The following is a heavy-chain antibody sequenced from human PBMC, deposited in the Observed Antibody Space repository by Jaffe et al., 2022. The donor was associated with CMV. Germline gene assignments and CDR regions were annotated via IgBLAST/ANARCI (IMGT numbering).Heavy chain of an antibody. CDR2: INPSGGST. Sequence: QVQLVQSGAEVKKPGASVKVSCKASGYTFTSYYMHWVRQAPGQGLEWMGIINPSGGSTSYAQKFQGRVTMTRDTSTSTVYMELSSLRSEDTAVYYCARGEWLRFDTDYYYYYMDVWGKGTTVTVSS. V-gene: IGHV1-46*01. CDR3: ARGEWLRFDTDYYYYYMDV. CDR1: GYTFTSYY. J-gene: IGHJ6*03. D-gene: IGHD5-12*01.